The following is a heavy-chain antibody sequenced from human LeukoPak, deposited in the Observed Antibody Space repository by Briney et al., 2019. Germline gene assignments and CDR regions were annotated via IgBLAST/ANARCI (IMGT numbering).Heavy chain of an antibody. Sequence: MTSETLSLTCTVSGGSISSYYWSWIRQPPGKGLEWIGYIYYSGSTNYNPSLKSRVTISVDTSKNQFSLKLSSVTAADTAVYYCARTIVGATTIQDDWFDPWGQGTLVTVSS. D-gene: IGHD1-26*01. CDR3: ARTIVGATTIQDDWFDP. CDR2: IYYSGST. CDR1: GGSISSYY. J-gene: IGHJ5*02. V-gene: IGHV4-59*08.